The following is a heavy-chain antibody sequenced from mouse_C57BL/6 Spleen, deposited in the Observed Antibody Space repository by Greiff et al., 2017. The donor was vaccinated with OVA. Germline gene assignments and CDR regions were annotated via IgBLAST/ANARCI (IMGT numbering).Heavy chain of an antibody. J-gene: IGHJ3*01. Sequence: EVQLQESGPELVKPGASVKISCKASGYSFTDYNMNWVKQSNGKSLEWIGVINPNYGTTSYNQKFKGKATLTVDQSSSTAYMQLNSLTSEDSAVYYCARPNYYGSSYDWCAYWGQGTLVTVSA. V-gene: IGHV1-39*01. CDR1: GYSFTDYN. CDR2: INPNYGTT. D-gene: IGHD1-1*01. CDR3: ARPNYYGSSYDWCAY.